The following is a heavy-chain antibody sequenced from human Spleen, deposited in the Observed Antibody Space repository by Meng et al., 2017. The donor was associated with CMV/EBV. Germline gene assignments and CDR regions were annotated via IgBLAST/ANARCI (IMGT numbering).Heavy chain of an antibody. CDR3: VREDNWSWSEFFNH. CDR1: GFTFSNYA. D-gene: IGHD1-1*01. Sequence: GESLKISCAASGFTFSNYAMSWVRQAPGKGLEWIARINGDGSGPKYADSVKGRFTISRDNAKNTVYLQMKSLRVEDTAIYYCVREDNWSWSEFFNHWGQGALVTVSS. J-gene: IGHJ1*01. V-gene: IGHV3-74*03. CDR2: INGDGSGP.